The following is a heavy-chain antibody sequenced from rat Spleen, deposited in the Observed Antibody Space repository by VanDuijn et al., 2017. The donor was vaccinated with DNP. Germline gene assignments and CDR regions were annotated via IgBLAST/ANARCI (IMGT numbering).Heavy chain of an antibody. V-gene: IGHV5-58*01. CDR1: GFTFSTYW. Sequence: EVQLVETGGGLVQPGRSLKLSCVASGFTFSTYWMFWIRQAPGKGLEWVASINTDGGSTYYPDSVKGRFTLSRENAENTIYLQMNSLRSEDTATYYCASGSYYGYKWFAYWGQGTLVTVSS. CDR3: ASGSYYGYKWFAY. J-gene: IGHJ3*01. CDR2: INTDGGST. D-gene: IGHD1-6*01.